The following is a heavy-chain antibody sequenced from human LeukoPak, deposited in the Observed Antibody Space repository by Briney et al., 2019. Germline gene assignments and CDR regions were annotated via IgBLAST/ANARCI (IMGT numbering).Heavy chain of an antibody. CDR3: AREAVYYGSGSLEC. V-gene: IGHV4-4*07. D-gene: IGHD3-10*01. Sequence: PSEPLSLICTVSGGSISSYDWSWIRQPAGKGLEWIGGIYASGSINYNPSLKSRFTMSLDTSKNQFSLKLSSVTAADTALYCCAREAVYYGSGSLECWGQGTLVTVSS. CDR2: IYASGSI. J-gene: IGHJ4*02. CDR1: GGSISSYD.